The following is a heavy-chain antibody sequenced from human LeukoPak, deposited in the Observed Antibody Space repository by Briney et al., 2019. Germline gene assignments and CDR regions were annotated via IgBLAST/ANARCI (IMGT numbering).Heavy chain of an antibody. Sequence: SETLSLTCAVSGYSISSGYYWGWIRQPPGKGLEGIGSIYHSGSTYYNPSLKSRVTISVDTSKNQFSLKLSSVTAADTAVYYCAREGSSWDDAFDIWGQGTMVTVSS. CDR2: IYHSGST. D-gene: IGHD6-13*01. V-gene: IGHV4-38-2*02. CDR1: GYSISSGYY. J-gene: IGHJ3*02. CDR3: AREGSSWDDAFDI.